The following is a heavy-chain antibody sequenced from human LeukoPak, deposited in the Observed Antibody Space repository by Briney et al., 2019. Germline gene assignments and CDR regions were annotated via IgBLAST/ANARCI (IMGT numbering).Heavy chain of an antibody. CDR3: ARDGERYCSGGSCLRFDY. V-gene: IGHV3-21*01. Sequence: PGGSLRLPCAASGFAFNSYSMNWVRQAPGKGLEWVPSISSSSSYIYYEDSVKGRFTISRDNAKNSLYLQMNSLRAEDTAVYYCARDGERYCSGGSCLRFDYWGQGILVTVSS. CDR1: GFAFNSYS. CDR2: ISSSSSYI. D-gene: IGHD2-15*01. J-gene: IGHJ4*02.